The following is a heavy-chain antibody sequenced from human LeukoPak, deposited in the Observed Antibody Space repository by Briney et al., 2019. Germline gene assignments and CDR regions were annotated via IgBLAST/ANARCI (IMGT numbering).Heavy chain of an antibody. Sequence: ASVKVSCKASGYTFTGYYMHWVRQAPGQGLEWMGWINPNSGNTGYAQKFQGRVTMTRNTPITTAYMELSNLRSEDTAVYYCARGGCVPFDYRGQGTLVTVSS. CDR3: ARGGCVPFDY. J-gene: IGHJ4*02. CDR1: GYTFTGYY. V-gene: IGHV1-8*02. D-gene: IGHD2-15*01. CDR2: INPNSGNT.